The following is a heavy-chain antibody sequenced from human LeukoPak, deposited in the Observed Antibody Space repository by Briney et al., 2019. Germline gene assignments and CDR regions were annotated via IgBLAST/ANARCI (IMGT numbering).Heavy chain of an antibody. J-gene: IGHJ4*02. CDR2: ISWNSRDI. V-gene: IGHV3-9*01. D-gene: IGHD2-2*01. CDR1: GFTFSSYA. Sequence: GGSLRLSCAASGFTFSSYAMSWVRQAPGTGLEWVSGISWNSRDIDYADSVRGRFTISRDNAKNSLYLQMNSLRAEDTALFYCAKDLGGQRPYHFDFWGQGTLVTVSS. CDR3: AKDLGGQRPYHFDF.